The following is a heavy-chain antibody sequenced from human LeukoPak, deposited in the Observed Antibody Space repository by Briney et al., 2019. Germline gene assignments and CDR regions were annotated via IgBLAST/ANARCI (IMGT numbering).Heavy chain of an antibody. CDR1: GGTFSSYA. D-gene: IGHD2-15*01. Sequence: SVKVSCKASGGTFSSYAISWVRQAPGQGLEWMGGIIPIFGTANYAQKFQGRVTITADKSTSTAYMELSSLRSEDTAVYYCASSSVVVAASDAFDIWGQGTMVTVSS. V-gene: IGHV1-69*06. J-gene: IGHJ3*02. CDR3: ASSSVVVAASDAFDI. CDR2: IIPIFGTA.